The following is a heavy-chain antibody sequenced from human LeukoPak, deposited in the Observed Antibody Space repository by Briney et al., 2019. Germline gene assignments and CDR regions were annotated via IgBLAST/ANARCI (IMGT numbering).Heavy chain of an antibody. D-gene: IGHD2-2*01. CDR1: GFTFSSYA. CDR2: ISGSGGST. Sequence: PGGSLRLSCAASGFTFSSYAMSWVRQAPGKGLEWVSAISGSGGSTYYADSVKGRFTISRDNSKNTLYLQMNSLRAEDTAVYYCATQPLYCSSTSCLRYYYYYMDVWGKGTTVTVSS. CDR3: ATQPLYCSSTSCLRYYYYYMDV. V-gene: IGHV3-23*01. J-gene: IGHJ6*03.